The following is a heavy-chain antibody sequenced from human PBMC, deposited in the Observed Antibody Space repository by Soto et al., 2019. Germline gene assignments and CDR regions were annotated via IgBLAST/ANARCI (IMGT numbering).Heavy chain of an antibody. J-gene: IGHJ6*02. CDR1: GYSFTSYW. V-gene: IGHV5-10-1*01. Sequence: PGESLKISCKGSGYSFTSYWISWVRQMPGKGLEWMERIDPSDSYTNYSPSFQGHVTISADKSISTAYLQWSSLKASDTAMYYCARGDIVVVPAAIQGAYYYYGMDVWGQGTTVTVSS. D-gene: IGHD2-2*01. CDR3: ARGDIVVVPAAIQGAYYYYGMDV. CDR2: IDPSDSYT.